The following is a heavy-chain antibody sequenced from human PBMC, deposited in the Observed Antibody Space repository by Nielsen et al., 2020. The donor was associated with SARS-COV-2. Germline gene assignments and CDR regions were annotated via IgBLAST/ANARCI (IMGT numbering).Heavy chain of an antibody. J-gene: IGHJ4*02. CDR3: ARGSDEGLAL. V-gene: IGHV3-7*01. CDR1: GFNFRGYW. CDR2: IKLDGNEK. Sequence: GESLKISCVVSGFNFRGYWMTWVRQAPGKGLEWVGNIKLDGNEKYYVDSVKGRFTISRDNARNTLYLQMNSLRVEDTAVYYCARGSDEGLALWGQGTLVTVSS. D-gene: IGHD3-3*01.